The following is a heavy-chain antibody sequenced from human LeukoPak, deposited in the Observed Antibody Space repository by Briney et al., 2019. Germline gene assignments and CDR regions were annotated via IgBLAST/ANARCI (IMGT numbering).Heavy chain of an antibody. CDR2: IYYSGST. D-gene: IGHD3-10*01. CDR1: GGSTSSYY. V-gene: IGHV4-59*01. J-gene: IGHJ6*03. CDR3: ARELYGSGGYMDV. Sequence: SETLSLTCTVSGGSTSSYYWSWIRQPPGKGLEWIGYIYYSGSTNYNPSLKSRVTISVDTSKNQFSLKLSSVTAADTAVYYCARELYGSGGYMDVWGKGTTVTISS.